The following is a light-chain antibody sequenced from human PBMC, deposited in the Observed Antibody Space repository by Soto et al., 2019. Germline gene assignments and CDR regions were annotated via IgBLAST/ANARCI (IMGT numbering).Light chain of an antibody. J-gene: IGKJ1*01. CDR2: GAS. V-gene: IGKV3-15*01. CDR1: QSVSSS. CDR3: LQYNNWWT. Sequence: MVITQAPATLSVSPVEGATLSCRASQSVSSSLAWYQQQPGRSPRLLIYGASTRAIGIQARFSGSGSGTEFTLTISSLQYEDFADYYCLQYNNWWTFGQGTKVDIK.